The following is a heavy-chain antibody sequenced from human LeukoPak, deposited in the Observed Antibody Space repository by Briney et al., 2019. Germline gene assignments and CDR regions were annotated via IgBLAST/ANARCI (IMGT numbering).Heavy chain of an antibody. J-gene: IGHJ5*02. V-gene: IGHV4-39*07. Sequence: TSETLSLTCTVSGGSINSTSNYWGWIRQPPGKGLEWIGSIYYSGSTSYNPSLKSRVTISVDTSKNQFSLKLTSVTAADTAVYYCARGTVIEHWGQGTLVTVSS. CDR2: IYYSGST. D-gene: IGHD4-17*01. CDR1: GGSINSTSNY. CDR3: ARGTVIEH.